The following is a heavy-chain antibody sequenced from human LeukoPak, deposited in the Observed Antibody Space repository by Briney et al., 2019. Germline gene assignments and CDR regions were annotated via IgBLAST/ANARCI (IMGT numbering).Heavy chain of an antibody. V-gene: IGHV3-30*03. Sequence: GRSLRLSCAASGFTFSTYGMHWVRQAPGKGLEWVAVISYDGSNKYYADSVKGRFTISRDNSKNTLYLQMNSLRAEDTAVYYCATDIVVVPAAMGYGNDYWGQGTLVTVSS. J-gene: IGHJ4*02. CDR1: GFTFSTYG. CDR2: ISYDGSNK. D-gene: IGHD2-2*01. CDR3: ATDIVVVPAAMGYGNDY.